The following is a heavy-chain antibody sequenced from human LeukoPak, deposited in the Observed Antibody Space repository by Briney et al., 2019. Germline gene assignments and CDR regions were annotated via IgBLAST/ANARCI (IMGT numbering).Heavy chain of an antibody. CDR3: ASSANYGGNSGYFDY. CDR1: GGSISSSSYY. J-gene: IGHJ4*02. V-gene: IGHV4-39*01. D-gene: IGHD4-23*01. CDR2: IYYSGST. Sequence: PSETLSLTRTVSGGSISSSSYYWGWIRQPPGKGLEWIGSIYYSGSTYYNPSLKSRVTISVDTSKNQFSLKLSSVTAADTAVYYCASSANYGGNSGYFDYWGQGTLVTVSS.